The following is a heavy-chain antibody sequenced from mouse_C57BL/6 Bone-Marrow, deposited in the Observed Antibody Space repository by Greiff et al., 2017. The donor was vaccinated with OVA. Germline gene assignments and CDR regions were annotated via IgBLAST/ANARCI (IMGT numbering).Heavy chain of an antibody. D-gene: IGHD1-2*01. CDR3: AREDGYFDD. CDR2: FDPASGNT. Sequence: VQLQQSVAELVRPGASVKLSCTASGFNIKNSYMHWVKQRPEQGLEWIGRFDPASGNTKYAPKFQGKATLTADTSSNTAYLQVSSVTSEGAAIECSAREDGYFDDWGTGTTVTVSS. J-gene: IGHJ1*03. V-gene: IGHV14-3*01. CDR1: GFNIKNSY.